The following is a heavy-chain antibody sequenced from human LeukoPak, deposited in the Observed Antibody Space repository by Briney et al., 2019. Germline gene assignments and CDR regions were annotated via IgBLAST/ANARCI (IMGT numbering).Heavy chain of an antibody. V-gene: IGHV5-51*01. CDR3: ARGYYYDSSGYFDY. J-gene: IGHJ4*02. CDR2: IYPGDSDT. Sequence: PGGSLRLSCKGSRYSFTSYWIGWVRQMPGKGLEWMGIIYPGDSDTRYSPSFQGQVTISADKSISTAYLQWSSLKASDTAMYYCARGYYYDSSGYFDYWGQGTLVTVSS. D-gene: IGHD3-22*01. CDR1: RYSFTSYW.